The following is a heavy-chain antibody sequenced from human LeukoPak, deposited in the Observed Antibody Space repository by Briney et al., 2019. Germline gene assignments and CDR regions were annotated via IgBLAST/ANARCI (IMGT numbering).Heavy chain of an antibody. CDR3: ARRSFPQAGEGDDAFDI. J-gene: IGHJ3*02. Sequence: PSETLSLTCIVSGGSISSSNSYWGWIRQPPGKGLEWIGSIYYSGSTYYNPSLKSRVTISVDTSKNQFSLKLSSVTAADTAVYYCARRSFPQAGEGDDAFDIWGQGTMVTVSS. V-gene: IGHV4-39*01. D-gene: IGHD3-16*01. CDR2: IYYSGST. CDR1: GGSISSSNSY.